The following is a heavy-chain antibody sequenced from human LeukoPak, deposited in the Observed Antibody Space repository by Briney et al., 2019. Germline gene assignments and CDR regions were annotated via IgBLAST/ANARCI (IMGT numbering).Heavy chain of an antibody. J-gene: IGHJ2*01. Sequence: TGGSLRLSCAVSGFTSGNAWMSWVRQAPGKGLEWVGHIKTKTDGGTTEYAAPVRGRFTISRDDSKNTAYLQMNSLKSEDTAVYYCARYFDFWGRGTLVTVPS. CDR3: ARYFDF. V-gene: IGHV3-15*01. CDR2: IKTKTDGGTT. CDR1: GFTSGNAW.